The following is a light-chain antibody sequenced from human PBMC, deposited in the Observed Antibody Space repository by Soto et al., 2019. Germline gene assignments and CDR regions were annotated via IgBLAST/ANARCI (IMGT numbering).Light chain of an antibody. CDR3: QQSYSSPPT. CDR1: QTISGW. CDR2: AAS. V-gene: IGKV1-39*01. Sequence: DIQMTQSPSTLSASVGDTVTITCRASQTISGWLAWYQQRPGKAPNLLIFAASSLQSGVPSRFSGSRSGPDFTLTISSLQPEDFATYYCQQSYSSPPTFGQGTKVDI. J-gene: IGKJ1*01.